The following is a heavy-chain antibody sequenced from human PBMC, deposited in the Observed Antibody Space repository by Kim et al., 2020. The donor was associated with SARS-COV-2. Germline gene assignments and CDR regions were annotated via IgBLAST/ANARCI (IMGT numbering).Heavy chain of an antibody. Sequence: GGSLRLSCAVSGLSFSNSVMSWVRQAPGKGLEWVSGFNFGGGAGYADSAKGRCTIFRDNSKNTPLLQMDSLRAEDTAMYFCSKRGGVVPGQYFDYWGQGT. J-gene: IGHJ4*02. CDR1: GLSFSNSV. V-gene: IGHV3-23*01. CDR2: FNFGGGA. D-gene: IGHD2-21*02. CDR3: SKRGGVVPGQYFDY.